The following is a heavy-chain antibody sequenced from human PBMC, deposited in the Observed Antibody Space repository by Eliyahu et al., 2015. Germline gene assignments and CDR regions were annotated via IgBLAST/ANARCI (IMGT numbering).Heavy chain of an antibody. D-gene: IGHD5-18*01. CDR2: INPNSGGT. V-gene: IGHV1-2*04. CDR3: ARGRRALDTAFVIWGDHFYHMDV. J-gene: IGHJ6*03. CDR1: GYXFXGYX. Sequence: QVQLVQSGAEVKKPGASVXVXCKASGYXFXGYXXXWXRPAPGQGLEWMGWINPNSGGTNYAQKFQGWVTMTRDTSISTAYMDLSRLRSDDTAVYYCARGRRALDTAFVIWGDHFYHMDVWGTGTTVTVSS.